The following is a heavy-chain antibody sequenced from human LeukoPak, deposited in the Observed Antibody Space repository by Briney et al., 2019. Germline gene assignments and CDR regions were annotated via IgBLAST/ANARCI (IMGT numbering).Heavy chain of an antibody. J-gene: IGHJ4*02. CDR3: ARVGVVAATWYFDY. D-gene: IGHD2-15*01. Sequence: GGSLRLSCVASGFTFSSYSMNWVRQAPGKGLEWVSSISSSSSYIYYADSVKGRFTISRDNAKNSLYLQMNSLRAEDTAVYYCARVGVVAATWYFDYWGQGTLVTVSS. CDR1: GFTFSSYS. CDR2: ISSSSSYI. V-gene: IGHV3-21*01.